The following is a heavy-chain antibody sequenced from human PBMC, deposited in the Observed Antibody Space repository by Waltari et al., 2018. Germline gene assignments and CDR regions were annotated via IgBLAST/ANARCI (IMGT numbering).Heavy chain of an antibody. CDR2: MNPNSGNT. CDR1: GYTFTSYD. V-gene: IGHV1-8*01. J-gene: IGHJ5*02. CDR3: ARSTMVRGVNWFDP. Sequence: QVQLVQSGAEVKKPGASVTVSCKASGYTFTSYDINWVRPATGQGLEWMGWMNPNSGNTGYAQKFQGRVTMTRNTSISTAYMELSSLRSEDTAVYYCARSTMVRGVNWFDPWGQGTLVTVSS. D-gene: IGHD3-10*01.